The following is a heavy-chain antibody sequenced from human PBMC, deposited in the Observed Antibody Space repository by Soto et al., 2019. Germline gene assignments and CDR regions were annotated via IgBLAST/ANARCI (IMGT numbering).Heavy chain of an antibody. Sequence: QLHLQESGPGLVNPSETLSLTCTVSGASISSTSSYWGWIRQPPGKGLEWIGSVTISVDTSKNQFSLKQSSVTAAATAVYYCARHGDYGDYSTLVWFDPWGQGTLVTVSS. CDR3: ARHGDYGDYSTLVWFDP. J-gene: IGHJ5*02. D-gene: IGHD4-17*01. CDR1: GASISSTSSY. V-gene: IGHV4-39*01.